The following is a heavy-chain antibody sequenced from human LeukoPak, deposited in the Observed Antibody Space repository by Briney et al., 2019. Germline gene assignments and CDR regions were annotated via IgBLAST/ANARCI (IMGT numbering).Heavy chain of an antibody. Sequence: SETLSLTCAVSGYSISSGYYWGWIRQPPGKGLEWIGSIYHSGSTYCNPSLKSRVTISVDTSKNQFSLKLSSVTAADTAIYYCARRLQQSRAFDIWGQGTMVTVSS. D-gene: IGHD6-13*01. V-gene: IGHV4-38-2*01. J-gene: IGHJ3*02. CDR1: GYSISSGYY. CDR3: ARRLQQSRAFDI. CDR2: IYHSGST.